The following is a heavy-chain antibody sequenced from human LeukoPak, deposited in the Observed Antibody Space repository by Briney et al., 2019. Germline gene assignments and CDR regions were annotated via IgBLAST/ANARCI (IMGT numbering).Heavy chain of an antibody. V-gene: IGHV3-73*01. CDR3: TRSGTGGDY. J-gene: IGHJ4*02. CDR2: IRSKANSYAT. Sequence: PGGSLRLSCAASGFTFSGSAMHWVRQASGTGLALVGRIRSKANSYATAYAASVKGRFTISRDDSKNTAYLQMNSLKTEDTAVYYCTRSGTGGDYWGQGTLVTVSS. D-gene: IGHD7-27*01. CDR1: GFTFSGSA.